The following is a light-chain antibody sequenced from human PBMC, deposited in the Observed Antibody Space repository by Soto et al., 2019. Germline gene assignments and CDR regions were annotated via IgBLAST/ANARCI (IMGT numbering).Light chain of an antibody. CDR2: AAS. V-gene: IGKV3D-20*02. CDR3: QQRDSWPIT. Sequence: EIVLTQSPGTLSLSPGERATLSCRASQSVSSSYLAWYQQTPGQAPRLLIYAASSRATGIPDRFSGSGSGTDFTLTINSLEPDDFAVYYCQQRDSWPITFGQGTRLEVK. J-gene: IGKJ5*01. CDR1: QSVSSSY.